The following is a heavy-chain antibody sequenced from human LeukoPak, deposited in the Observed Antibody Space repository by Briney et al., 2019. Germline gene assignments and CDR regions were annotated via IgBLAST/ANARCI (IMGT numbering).Heavy chain of an antibody. CDR1: GFTFSSYS. Sequence: GSLRLSCAASGFTFSSYSMNWIRQPPGKGLEWIGEINHSGSTNYNPSLKSRVTISVDTSKNQFSLKLSSVTAADTAVYYCARGARDYDYIWGSYRPKGGFDYWGQGTLVTVSS. CDR3: ARGARDYDYIWGSYRPKGGFDY. V-gene: IGHV4-34*01. J-gene: IGHJ4*02. D-gene: IGHD3-16*02. CDR2: INHSGST.